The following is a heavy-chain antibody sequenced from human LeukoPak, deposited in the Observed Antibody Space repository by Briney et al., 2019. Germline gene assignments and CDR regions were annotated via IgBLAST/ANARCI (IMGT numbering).Heavy chain of an antibody. V-gene: IGHV3-7*01. CDR1: GFTFSRSW. J-gene: IGHJ5*02. CDR2: IKQDGTEK. D-gene: IGHD3-10*02. CDR3: ATAGDKCSFDP. Sequence: PGGSLRLSCAASGFTFSRSWMTWVRQAPGKGLEWVANIKQDGTEKHYMASVEGRFTISRDNAKNSLYLQMNSLRTEDTAVYFCATAGDKCSFDPWGQGTLVTVSS.